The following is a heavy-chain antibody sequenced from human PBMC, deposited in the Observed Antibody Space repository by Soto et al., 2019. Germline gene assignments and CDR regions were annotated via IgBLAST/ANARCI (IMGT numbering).Heavy chain of an antibody. Sequence: KASETLSLTCTVSGGSISSGANYWSWVRQHPGKGLEWIGYIYYTGTTYYSPSLKSRLTISLDTSKNQFSLKLTSVTAADTAVYYCARDAYNPDSSSRGGYYYYDVDVWGQGTTVTVSS. D-gene: IGHD6-6*01. V-gene: IGHV4-31*03. CDR2: IYYTGTT. J-gene: IGHJ6*02. CDR1: GGSISSGANY. CDR3: ARDAYNPDSSSRGGYYYYDVDV.